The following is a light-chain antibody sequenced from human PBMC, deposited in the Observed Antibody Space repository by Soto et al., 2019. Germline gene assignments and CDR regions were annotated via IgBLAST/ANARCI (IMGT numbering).Light chain of an antibody. CDR2: AAS. Sequence: DIQMTQSPSSLSASIGDRVTITCRASQSISGFLNWYQQKPGRAPRLLIYAASSLQSGVPSRFSGSGSGTEFTLTISSLQPEDFAVNYCQQSSDTPPWTFGQGTKVDIK. V-gene: IGKV1-39*01. J-gene: IGKJ1*01. CDR1: QSISGF. CDR3: QQSSDTPPWT.